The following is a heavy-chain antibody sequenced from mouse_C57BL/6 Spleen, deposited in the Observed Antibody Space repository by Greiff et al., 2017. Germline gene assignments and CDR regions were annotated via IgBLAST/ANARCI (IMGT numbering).Heavy chain of an antibody. J-gene: IGHJ3*01. V-gene: IGHV1-9*01. CDR2: IVPGSGST. CDR1: GYTFTGYW. CDR3: ANRWLLPGAY. Sequence: VQLQQSGAELMKPGASVKLSCKATGYTFTGYWIEWVKQRPGHGLEWIGEIVPGSGSTNYNEKFKGKATFTADTASNTADMQLSSLTTADSAIYYCANRWLLPGAYWGQGTLVTVSA. D-gene: IGHD2-3*01.